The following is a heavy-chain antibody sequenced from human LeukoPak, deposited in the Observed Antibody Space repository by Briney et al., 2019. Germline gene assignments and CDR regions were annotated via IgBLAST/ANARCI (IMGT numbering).Heavy chain of an antibody. CDR2: IYYSGST. CDR3: GKALQPGPPPPLKGYYYMDV. J-gene: IGHJ6*03. V-gene: IGHV4-59*01. D-gene: IGHD1-1*01. Sequence: SETLSLTCTVSGGSISSYYWSWIRQPPGKGLEWIGYIYYSGSTNYNPSLKSRVTISVDTSKNQFSLKLSSVTAADTAVYYCGKALQPGPPPPLKGYYYMDVWGKGTTVTVSS. CDR1: GGSISSYY.